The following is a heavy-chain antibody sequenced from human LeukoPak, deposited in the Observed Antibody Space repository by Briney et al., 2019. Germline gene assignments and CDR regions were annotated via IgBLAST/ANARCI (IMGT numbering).Heavy chain of an antibody. CDR1: GYTFTSYG. V-gene: IGHV1-18*01. Sequence: ASVKVSCKASGYTFTSYGISWVRQAPGQGLEWMGWISAYNGNTNYAQKLQGRVTMTTDTSTSTAYMELRSLRSDDTAVYFCARVNSVYLAQPFDYWGQGTRVTVSS. J-gene: IGHJ4*02. D-gene: IGHD3-22*01. CDR2: ISAYNGNT. CDR3: ARVNSVYLAQPFDY.